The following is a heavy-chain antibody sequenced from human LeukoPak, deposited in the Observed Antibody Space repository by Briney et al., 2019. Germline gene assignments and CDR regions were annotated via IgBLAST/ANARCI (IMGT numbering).Heavy chain of an antibody. V-gene: IGHV4-34*01. Sequence: SETLSLTCAVYGGSFSDYYWSWIRQPPGKGLEWIGEINHSGSTNYNPSLKSRVTISVDTSKNQFSLKLSSVTAADTAVYYCARRRNYYDSSGYYRSRQGWFDPWGQGTLVTVSS. D-gene: IGHD3-22*01. CDR3: ARRRNYYDSSGYYRSRQGWFDP. CDR2: INHSGST. CDR1: GGSFSDYY. J-gene: IGHJ5*02.